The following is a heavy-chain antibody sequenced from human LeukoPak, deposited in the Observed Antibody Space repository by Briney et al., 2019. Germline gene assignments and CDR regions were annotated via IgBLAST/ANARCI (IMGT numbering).Heavy chain of an antibody. D-gene: IGHD6-13*01. J-gene: IGHJ4*02. CDR2: IKQDGGEK. V-gene: IGHV3-7*01. Sequence: NPGGSLRLSCAASGFTFSSYWMSWVRQAPGKGLEWVANIKQDGGEKYYVDSVKGRFSISRDNAKNSLYLQMNSLRAEDTAVYFCARLSWGSSRFFDYWGQGTLVTVSS. CDR3: ARLSWGSSRFFDY. CDR1: GFTFSSYW.